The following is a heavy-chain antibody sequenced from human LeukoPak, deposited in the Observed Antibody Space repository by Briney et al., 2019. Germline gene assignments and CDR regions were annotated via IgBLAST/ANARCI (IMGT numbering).Heavy chain of an antibody. Sequence: SETLSLTCTVSGGSISSYYWSWIRQPPGKGLEWIGYIYTSGSTNYNPSLKSRVTIAIDTSKNQFSLRLSSVTAADTAVYYCERLGRGSQLAGAKRNYDYYYYVDVWGKGTTVTVS. CDR1: GGSISSYY. V-gene: IGHV4-4*09. J-gene: IGHJ6*03. D-gene: IGHD6-6*01. CDR3: ERLGRGSQLAGAKRNYDYYYYVDV. CDR2: IYTSGST.